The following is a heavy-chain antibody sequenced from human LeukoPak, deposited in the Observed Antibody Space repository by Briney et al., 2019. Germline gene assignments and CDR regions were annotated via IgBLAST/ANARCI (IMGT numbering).Heavy chain of an antibody. CDR1: GGSISTYY. CDR2: IYSSAST. J-gene: IGHJ6*03. D-gene: IGHD1-26*01. Sequence: SETLSLTCTVSGGSISTYYWSWIRQPPGKGLEWIGRIYSSASTSYNPSRKSRLTISVDKSKNQFSLKLNSVTAADTAVYYCARGVSGSYLRESYYYYYYYMDVWGKGTTVTISS. V-gene: IGHV4-59*08. CDR3: ARGVSGSYLRESYYYYYYYMDV.